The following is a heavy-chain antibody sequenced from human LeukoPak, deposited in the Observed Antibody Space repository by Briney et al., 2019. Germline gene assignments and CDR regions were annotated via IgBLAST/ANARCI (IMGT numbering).Heavy chain of an antibody. Sequence: PGGSLRLSCVASGFTFSSYWMSWVRQAPGKGLEWVANIKQDGTEKYYMDSVKGRLTISRDNAKNSLYLQMNSLRAEDTALYYCAKGLLYGSGSSSPKFDYWGQGTLVTVSS. CDR2: IKQDGTEK. CDR3: AKGLLYGSGSSSPKFDY. V-gene: IGHV3-7*03. J-gene: IGHJ4*02. CDR1: GFTFSSYW. D-gene: IGHD3-10*01.